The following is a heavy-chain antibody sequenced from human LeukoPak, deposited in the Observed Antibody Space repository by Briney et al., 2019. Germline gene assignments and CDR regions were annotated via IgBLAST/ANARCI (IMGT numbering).Heavy chain of an antibody. CDR1: GDSISSSPYY. J-gene: IGHJ4*02. V-gene: IGHV4-39*07. CDR2: IYYIGST. CDR3: ARQQIYVDSGLVDYFDY. Sequence: SETLSLTCTVSGDSISSSPYYRGWVRQPPGKGLEWIGSIYYIGSTHYNPSLKRRVTISADTSKNQFSLQVSSVTAADTAVYYCARQQIYVDSGLVDYFDYWGQGILVTVSS. D-gene: IGHD5-18*01.